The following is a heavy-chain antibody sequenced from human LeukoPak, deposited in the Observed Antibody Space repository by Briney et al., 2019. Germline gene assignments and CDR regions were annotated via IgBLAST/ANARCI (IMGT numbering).Heavy chain of an antibody. J-gene: IGHJ4*02. CDR3: AIADHYGDYPFDY. CDR1: GFNFNNYG. D-gene: IGHD4-17*01. V-gene: IGHV3-30*02. Sequence: GGSLRLSCAASGFNFNNYGLHWVRQAPGKGLEWVAFIRYDGNNKYYADSVKGRFTISRDNSKNTLYLQMNSLRAEDTAVYYCAIADHYGDYPFDYWGQGTLVTVSS. CDR2: IRYDGNNK.